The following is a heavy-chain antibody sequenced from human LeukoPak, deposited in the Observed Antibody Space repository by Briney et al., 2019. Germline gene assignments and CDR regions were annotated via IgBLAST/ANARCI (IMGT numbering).Heavy chain of an antibody. CDR2: VYQSGTT. J-gene: IGHJ4*02. CDR3: ARIFIRNGYSSYFDC. CDR1: GFSISSGHY. V-gene: IGHV4-38-2*02. D-gene: IGHD5-18*01. Sequence: SETLSLTCTVSGFSISSGHYWGWVRQPPGAGLEWIGSVYQSGTTYYNPSPKSRVTTSVDMSKNQFSLRLRPVTAADTAVYYCARIFIRNGYSSYFDCWGQGTLVTVSP.